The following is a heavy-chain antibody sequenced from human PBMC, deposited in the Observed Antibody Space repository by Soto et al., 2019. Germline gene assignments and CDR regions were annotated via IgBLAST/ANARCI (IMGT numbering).Heavy chain of an antibody. V-gene: IGHV3-53*01. CDR1: GFSFSGKNY. Sequence: ESGGGLIQPGGSLRLSCAASGFSFSGKNYLTWVRQAPGKGLEWVSALYSSDGTYYADSVKGRFSVSRDNSKNTFYLQLPSLRPEDTALYFCATWLQREHAFDIWGLGTMVTVSS. D-gene: IGHD1-1*01. CDR2: LYSSDGT. J-gene: IGHJ3*02. CDR3: ATWLQREHAFDI.